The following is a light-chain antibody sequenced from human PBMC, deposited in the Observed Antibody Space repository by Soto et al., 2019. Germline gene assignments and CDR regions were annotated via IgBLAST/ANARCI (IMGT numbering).Light chain of an antibody. J-gene: IGLJ1*01. Sequence: QSVLTQPPSVSGAPGQRVTISCTGSSSNIGAGYDVHWYQQLPGTAPKLLIYGNSNRPSGVPDRCSGSKSGTSASLAITGLQAEDEADYYCQCYDSSLSAYVFGTGTKLTVL. CDR2: GNS. CDR3: QCYDSSLSAYV. V-gene: IGLV1-40*01. CDR1: SSNIGAGYD.